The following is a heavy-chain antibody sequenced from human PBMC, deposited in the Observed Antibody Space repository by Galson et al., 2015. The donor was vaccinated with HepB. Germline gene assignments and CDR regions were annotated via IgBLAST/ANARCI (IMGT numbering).Heavy chain of an antibody. CDR1: GFTFSSYS. CDR2: ISSSSSYI. V-gene: IGHV3-21*01. D-gene: IGHD6-13*01. Sequence: SLRLSCAASGFTFSSYSMNWVRQAPGKGLEWVSSISSSSSYIYYADSVKGRFTISRDNAKNSLYLQMNSLRAEDTAVYYCARDRRYSSSWYYFDYWGQGTLVTVSS. J-gene: IGHJ4*02. CDR3: ARDRRYSSSWYYFDY.